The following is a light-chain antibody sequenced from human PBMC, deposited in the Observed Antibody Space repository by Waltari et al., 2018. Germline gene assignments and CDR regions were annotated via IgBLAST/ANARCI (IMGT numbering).Light chain of an antibody. J-gene: IGLJ1*01. V-gene: IGLV3-1*01. Sequence: SYELTQPPSVSVSPGQAVSITCSGKKLGDTYVNWYQQTAGQSPVLVIYEDTKRPSGIPGRLSASNSGNTATLTISETQAMDEADYYCQTWDSSSYVFGTGTTVTVL. CDR3: QTWDSSSYV. CDR2: EDT. CDR1: KLGDTY.